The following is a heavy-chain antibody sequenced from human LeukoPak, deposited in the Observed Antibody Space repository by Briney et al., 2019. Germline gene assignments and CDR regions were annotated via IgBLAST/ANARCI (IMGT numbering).Heavy chain of an antibody. CDR1: GYSISSGYY. Sequence: SETLSLTCTVSGYSISSGYYWGWIRQPPGKGLEWIGSIYHSGSTYYNPSLKSRVTISVDTSKNQFSLKLSSVTAADTAVYYCARPYSNYPYYYYYYMDVWGKGTTVTVSS. D-gene: IGHD4-11*01. CDR3: ARPYSNYPYYYYYYMDV. J-gene: IGHJ6*03. CDR2: IYHSGST. V-gene: IGHV4-38-2*02.